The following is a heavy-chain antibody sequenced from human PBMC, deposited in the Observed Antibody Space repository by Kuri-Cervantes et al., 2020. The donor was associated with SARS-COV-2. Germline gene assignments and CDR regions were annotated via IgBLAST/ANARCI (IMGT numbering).Heavy chain of an antibody. CDR1: GGSFSDSF. V-gene: IGHV4-39*01. CDR3: ARQMMSSITIFGVVITRNWFDP. J-gene: IGHJ5*02. Sequence: SQILSLTCGVYGGSFSDSFWGWIRQPPGKGLEWIGSIYYSGSTYYNPSFKSRVTISVDTSKNQFSLKLSSVTVADTAVYYCARQMMSSITIFGVVITRNWFDPWGQGTLVTVSS. D-gene: IGHD3-3*01. CDR2: IYYSGST.